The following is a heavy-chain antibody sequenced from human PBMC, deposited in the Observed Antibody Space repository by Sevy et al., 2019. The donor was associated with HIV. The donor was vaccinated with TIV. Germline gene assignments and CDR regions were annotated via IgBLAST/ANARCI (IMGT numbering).Heavy chain of an antibody. CDR2: IYYSGST. CDR3: ARLPGGWGGRGFDP. Sequence: SETLSLTCTVSGGSISSSSYYWGWIRQPPGKGLEWIGSIYYSGSTYYNPSLKSRVTISVDTSKNQFSLKLSSVTAADTAVHYCARLPGGWGGRGFDPWGQGTLVTVSS. J-gene: IGHJ5*02. D-gene: IGHD6-19*01. CDR1: GGSISSSSYY. V-gene: IGHV4-39*01.